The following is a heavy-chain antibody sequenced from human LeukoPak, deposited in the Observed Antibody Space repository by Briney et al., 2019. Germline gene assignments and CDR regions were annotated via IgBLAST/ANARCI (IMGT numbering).Heavy chain of an antibody. CDR2: IYYSGST. CDR3: ARAGDRNWFDP. V-gene: IGHV4-39*07. D-gene: IGHD7-27*01. CDR1: GGSISSSSYY. Sequence: SETLSLTCTVSGGSISSSSYYWGWIRQPPGKGLEWIGSIYYSGSTYYNPSLKSRVTISVDTSKNQFSLKLSSVTAADTAVYYCARAGDRNWFDPWGQGTLVTVSS. J-gene: IGHJ5*02.